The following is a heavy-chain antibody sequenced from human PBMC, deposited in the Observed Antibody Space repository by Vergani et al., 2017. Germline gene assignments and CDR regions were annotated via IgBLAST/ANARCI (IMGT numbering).Heavy chain of an antibody. J-gene: IGHJ6*02. Sequence: QVQLQESGPGLVRPSQTLSLTCTVSGGSISSGSYYWSWFRQPAGKGLEWIGRFSTGGGTSYNTSLKSRVTISVDTSKNQFSLQLSSVTAADTAVYYCARDPLYSTTWPFLLLDMDVWGQGTTVTVSS. D-gene: IGHD6-13*01. CDR2: FSTGGGT. CDR3: ARDPLYSTTWPFLLLDMDV. V-gene: IGHV4-61*02. CDR1: GGSISSGSYY.